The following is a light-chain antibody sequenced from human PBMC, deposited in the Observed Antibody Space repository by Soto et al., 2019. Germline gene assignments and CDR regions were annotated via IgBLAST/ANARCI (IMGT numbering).Light chain of an antibody. CDR1: HFLGSY. Sequence: EVGLTQFPVTLSLSPGERATLSCSASHFLGSYLAWSQQTPGHPPRLLIYDTSNSATSIPARFSGSRSGTDFTLTISSLEPEDFGVYFCHQRNKFGQGTRLEIK. J-gene: IGKJ5*01. V-gene: IGKV3-11*01. CDR2: DTS. CDR3: HQRNK.